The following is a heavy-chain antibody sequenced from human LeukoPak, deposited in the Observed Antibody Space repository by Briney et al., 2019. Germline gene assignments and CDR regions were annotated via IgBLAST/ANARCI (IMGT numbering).Heavy chain of an antibody. CDR1: SGSLSGYY. J-gene: IGHJ2*01. CDR3: ARGVDL. V-gene: IGHV4-34*01. Sequence: SETLSLTCGVSSGSLSGYYRRWIRQPPGGGLEWLGETTHSGSPNYNPSLKSRVTISGDTSKKQFSLNLKSVTAADTGVYYCARGVDLWGRGTPVTVSS. CDR2: TTHSGSP.